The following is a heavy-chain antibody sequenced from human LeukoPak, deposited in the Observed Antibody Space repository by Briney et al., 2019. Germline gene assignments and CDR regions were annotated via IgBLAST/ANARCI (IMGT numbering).Heavy chain of an antibody. CDR3: ARHIALGYSSGWYFDY. V-gene: IGHV5-10-1*01. CDR1: GYSSTRHW. Sequence: GQPLQFSSTGYGYSSTRHWISWVRQMPGKGLEWMGTLDPSDSYTHSSPSSQGPVTLSADTSLSTAHLQQSSLTPSDTAMYYCARHIALGYSSGWYFDYWGPGTLVTVSS. D-gene: IGHD6-19*01. J-gene: IGHJ4*02. CDR2: LDPSDSYT.